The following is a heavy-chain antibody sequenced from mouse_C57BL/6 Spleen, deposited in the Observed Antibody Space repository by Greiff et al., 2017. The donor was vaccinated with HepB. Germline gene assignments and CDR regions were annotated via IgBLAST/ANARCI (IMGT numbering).Heavy chain of an antibody. V-gene: IGHV1-80*01. J-gene: IGHJ3*01. D-gene: IGHD1-1*01. CDR3: ARGYYYGSRFAY. Sequence: QVQLQQSGAELVKPGASVKISCKASGYAFSSYWMNWVKQRPGKGLEWIGQIYPGDGDTNYNGKFKGKATLTADKSSSTAYMQLSSLTSEDSAVYFCARGYYYGSRFAYWGQGTLVTVSA. CDR1: GYAFSSYW. CDR2: IYPGDGDT.